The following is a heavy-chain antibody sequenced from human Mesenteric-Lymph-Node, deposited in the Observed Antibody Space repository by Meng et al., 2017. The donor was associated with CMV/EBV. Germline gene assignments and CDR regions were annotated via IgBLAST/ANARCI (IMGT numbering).Heavy chain of an antibody. CDR2: INQDGSET. D-gene: IGHD2-21*01. V-gene: IGHV3-7*01. CDR1: DFTFSRYW. CDR3: VRQKCGGDCDMDV. J-gene: IGHJ6*02. Sequence: GESLKISCTTSDFTFSRYWMNWVRLAPGKGLEWVANINQDGSETYYVDSVKGRFTVFRDNAKNSLYLQMDSLRAEDTAVYYCVRQKCGGDCDMDVWGQGTTVTVSS.